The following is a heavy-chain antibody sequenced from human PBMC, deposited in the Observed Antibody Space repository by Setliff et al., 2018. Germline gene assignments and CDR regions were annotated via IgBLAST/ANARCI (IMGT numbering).Heavy chain of an antibody. CDR3: ARDRFYNSWSGTSITAPHDAFDI. D-gene: IGHD3-3*01. CDR2: INPSGGLT. CDR1: GYTLTNYY. Sequence: GASVKVSCKASGYTLTNYYMHWVRQAPGQGLEWMGIINPSGGLTKYAQKFQGRVTMTSDTSTNIVYLEVSSLRSEDTAVYFCARDRFYNSWSGTSITAPHDAFDIWGQGTMVTVSS. J-gene: IGHJ3*02. V-gene: IGHV1-46*03.